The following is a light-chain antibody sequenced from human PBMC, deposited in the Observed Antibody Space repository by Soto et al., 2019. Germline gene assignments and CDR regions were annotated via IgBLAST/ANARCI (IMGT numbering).Light chain of an antibody. J-gene: IGLJ3*02. CDR2: DVS. CDR3: SSYTSSSTLE. Sequence: QSVLTQPASVSGSPGQSITISCTGTSSDVSGYNYVSWYQQHPGKAPKLMIYDVSNRPSGVSNRFSGSKSGNTASLTISGLQAEDEADYYCSSYTSSSTLEFGGGTKLTVL. CDR1: SSDVSGYNY. V-gene: IGLV2-14*01.